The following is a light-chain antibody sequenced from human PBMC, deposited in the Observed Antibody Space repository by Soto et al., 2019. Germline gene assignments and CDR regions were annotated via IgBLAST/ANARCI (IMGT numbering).Light chain of an antibody. CDR1: SSDVGSYNL. J-gene: IGLJ1*01. Sequence: QSVLTQPASVSGSPGQSITISCTGTSSDVGSYNLVSWYQQHPGKAPKLMIYEGSKRPSGISDRFPGSKSGNTASLTISGLQAEDEADFYCCSYANSGTLFGTGTKVTVL. CDR2: EGS. CDR3: CSYANSGTL. V-gene: IGLV2-23*01.